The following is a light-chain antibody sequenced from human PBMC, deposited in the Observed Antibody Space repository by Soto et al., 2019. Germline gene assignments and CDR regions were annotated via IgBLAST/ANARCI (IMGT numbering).Light chain of an antibody. Sequence: QSVLTQPASVSGSPGQSITISCTGTTNDVGGYKYVSWYQQHPGKAPQLMIYEVSNRPSGVSNRFSGSKSGNTASLTISGLQAEDEADYYCFSHRSGDSRVFGTGTKVTVL. CDR2: EVS. CDR3: FSHRSGDSRV. J-gene: IGLJ1*01. V-gene: IGLV2-14*01. CDR1: TNDVGGYKY.